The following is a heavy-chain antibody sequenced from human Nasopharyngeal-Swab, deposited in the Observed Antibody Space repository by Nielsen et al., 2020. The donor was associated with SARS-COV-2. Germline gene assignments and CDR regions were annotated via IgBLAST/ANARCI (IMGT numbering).Heavy chain of an antibody. V-gene: IGHV3-7*01. Sequence: GESLKISCAASGFTFGRFWMTWVRQAPGKGLEWVANIKEDGSETNYVESVKGRFTISGDNAKNSLYLQMNSLRAEDTAVYHCARDRYSSEWGQGSLVTVSS. CDR3: ARDRYSSE. D-gene: IGHD6-19*01. J-gene: IGHJ4*02. CDR2: IKEDGSET. CDR1: GFTFGRFW.